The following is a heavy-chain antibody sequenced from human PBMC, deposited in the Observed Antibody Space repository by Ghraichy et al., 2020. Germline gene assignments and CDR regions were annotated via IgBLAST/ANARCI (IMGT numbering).Heavy chain of an antibody. CDR2: IWYDGSNK. D-gene: IGHD2-15*01. J-gene: IGHJ4*02. Sequence: GGSLRLSCAASGFTFSSYGMHWVRQAPGKGLEWVAVIWYDGSNKYYADSVKGRFTISRDNSKNTLYLQMNSLRAEDTAVYYCASVYCSGGSCYSGWDYWGQGTLVTVSS. CDR3: ASVYCSGGSCYSGWDY. V-gene: IGHV3-33*01. CDR1: GFTFSSYG.